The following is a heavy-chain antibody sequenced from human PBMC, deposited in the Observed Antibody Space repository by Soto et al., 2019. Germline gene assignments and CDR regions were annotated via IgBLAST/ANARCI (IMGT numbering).Heavy chain of an antibody. Sequence: QVQLVESGGGLVKPGGSLRLSCAASGFRFSDYYMTWIRQAPGKGLEWVSSITSGGTIYYADSVKGRFTISRDNAKNSLYLQLNSLGADDTAVYYCATDPDSSAYYGMDVW. CDR3: ATDPDSSAYYGMDV. CDR1: GFRFSDYY. D-gene: IGHD6-19*01. CDR2: ITSGGTI. V-gene: IGHV3-11*01. J-gene: IGHJ6*01.